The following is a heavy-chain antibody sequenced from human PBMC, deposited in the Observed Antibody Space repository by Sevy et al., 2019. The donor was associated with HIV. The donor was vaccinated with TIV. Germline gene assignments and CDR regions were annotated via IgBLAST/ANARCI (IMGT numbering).Heavy chain of an antibody. J-gene: IGHJ6*03. V-gene: IGHV4-39*01. D-gene: IGHD5-18*01. Sequence: SETLSLTCTVSGGSISSSSYYWGWMRQPPGKGLEWIGSIYYSGSTYYNPSLKSRVTISVDTSKNQFSLKLSSVTAADTAVYYCARSGRAYSYGYVGGDYYYYMDVWGKGTTVTVSS. CDR2: IYYSGST. CDR3: ARSGRAYSYGYVGGDYYYYMDV. CDR1: GGSISSSSYY.